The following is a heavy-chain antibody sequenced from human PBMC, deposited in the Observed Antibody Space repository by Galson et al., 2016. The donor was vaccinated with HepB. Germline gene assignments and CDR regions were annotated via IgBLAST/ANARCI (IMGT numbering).Heavy chain of an antibody. CDR3: AKDRGHYYDSSGYSLLDAFDI. CDR1: GFTFSRYG. Sequence: SLRLSCAASGFTFSRYGMHWVRQAPGEGLESVAFIWYDGTNKFYADSVKGRFTISRDKNTLYLQMNSLRAEDTAVYYCAKDRGHYYDSSGYSLLDAFDIWGQGTTVTVS. J-gene: IGHJ3*02. D-gene: IGHD3-22*01. V-gene: IGHV3-30*02. CDR2: IWYDGTNK.